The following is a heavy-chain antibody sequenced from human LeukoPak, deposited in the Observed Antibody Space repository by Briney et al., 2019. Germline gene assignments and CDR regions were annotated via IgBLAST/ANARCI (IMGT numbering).Heavy chain of an antibody. CDR1: GYVFTDYR. V-gene: IGHV1-2*06. J-gene: IGHJ4*02. CDR2: INPKSGDT. Sequence: ASVKVSCKASGYVFTDYRLHWVRQAPGQGLEWMGRINPKSGDTNYAQKFQGRVTMTRDTSISTAYMELSRLRSDDTAVYYCARDGSFGYSYGSDYWGQGTLVTVSS. CDR3: ARDGSFGYSYGSDY. D-gene: IGHD5-18*01.